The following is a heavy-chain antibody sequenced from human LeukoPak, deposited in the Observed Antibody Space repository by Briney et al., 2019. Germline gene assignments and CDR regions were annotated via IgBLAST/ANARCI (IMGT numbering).Heavy chain of an antibody. J-gene: IGHJ4*02. D-gene: IGHD2/OR15-2a*01. V-gene: IGHV1-2*02. CDR3: ARDWGASTSVEY. CDR2: INPNTGGT. CDR1: GYTFNDYY. Sequence: ASVKVSCKASGYTFNDYYIHWVRQAPGQGLEWMGWINPNTGGTNYGQKFQGRVTMTRDTSISTAYMELSRLRSDDTALYYCARDWGASTSVEYWGQGTLVTVSS.